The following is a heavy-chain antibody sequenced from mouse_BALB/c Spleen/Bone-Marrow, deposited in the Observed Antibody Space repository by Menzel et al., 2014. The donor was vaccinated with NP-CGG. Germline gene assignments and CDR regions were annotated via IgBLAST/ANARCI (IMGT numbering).Heavy chain of an antibody. J-gene: IGHJ4*01. Sequence: EVKLVESGGGLVKPGGSLKLSCAASGFTFSDYYMYWVRQTPEKRLEWVATISDGGSYTYYPDSVKGRFTISRDNAKNNLYLQTSSLKSEDTAMYYCARDGNYYAMDYWGQGTSVTVSS. V-gene: IGHV5-4*02. D-gene: IGHD2-1*01. CDR2: ISDGGSYT. CDR3: ARDGNYYAMDY. CDR1: GFTFSDYY.